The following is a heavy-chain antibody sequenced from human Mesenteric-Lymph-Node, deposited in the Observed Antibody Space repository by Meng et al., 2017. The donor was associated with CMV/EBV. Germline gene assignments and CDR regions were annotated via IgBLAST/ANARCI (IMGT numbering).Heavy chain of an antibody. Sequence: GESLKISCAASGFTFDDYGMSWVRQAPGKGLEWVSGINWNGDSTGYADSVKGRFTISRDNAKNSLYLQMNSLRAEDTALYYCARHYSNYYYYYGMDVWGQGTTVTVSS. V-gene: IGHV3-20*04. CDR3: ARHYSNYYYYYGMDV. CDR1: GFTFDDYG. D-gene: IGHD4-11*01. J-gene: IGHJ6*02. CDR2: INWNGDST.